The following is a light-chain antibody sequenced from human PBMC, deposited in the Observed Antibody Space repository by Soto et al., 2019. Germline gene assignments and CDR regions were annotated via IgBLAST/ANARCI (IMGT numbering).Light chain of an antibody. Sequence: SYELTQPPSVSVAPGQTARISCGGNNIDSKSVNWYQQKPGQAPVLVVYDDSDGPSGIPERFSGSNSGNTATLIISTAEAGDEADYYCQVWDSDNNPFYVFRAGTKVTVL. V-gene: IGLV3-21*02. CDR2: DDS. CDR1: NIDSKS. CDR3: QVWDSDNNPFYV. J-gene: IGLJ1*01.